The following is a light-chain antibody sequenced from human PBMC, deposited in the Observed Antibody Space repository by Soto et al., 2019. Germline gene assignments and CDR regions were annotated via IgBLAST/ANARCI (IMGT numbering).Light chain of an antibody. J-gene: IGKJ1*01. Sequence: DIQMTQSPSTLSASVGDRVTITCRASQSISSWLAWYQQKPGKAPKLLIYDASSLESGVPSRFSGSGSGTEFTLTISSLQPDYFATYYCQHYNSYRTFGQGTKVEIK. CDR2: DAS. V-gene: IGKV1-5*01. CDR1: QSISSW. CDR3: QHYNSYRT.